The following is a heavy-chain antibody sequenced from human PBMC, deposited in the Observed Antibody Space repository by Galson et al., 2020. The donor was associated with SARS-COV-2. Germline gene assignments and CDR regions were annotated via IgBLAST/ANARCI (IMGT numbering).Heavy chain of an antibody. CDR2: INSDENIR. D-gene: IGHD6-6*01. CDR1: GFTFSSYW. J-gene: IGHJ5*02. V-gene: IGHV3-74*01. CDR3: ARDYSSSSVWFDP. Sequence: GGSLRLSCAASGFTFSSYWMHWVRQAPGKGLVWVPRINSDENIRNYADSVKGRFTISRDNAKNTLYLQMNSLRAEDTAVYYCARDYSSSSVWFDPWGQGTLVTVSS.